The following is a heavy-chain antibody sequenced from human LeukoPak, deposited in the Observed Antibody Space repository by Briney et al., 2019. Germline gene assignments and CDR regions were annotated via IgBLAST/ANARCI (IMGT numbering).Heavy chain of an antibody. V-gene: IGHV4-59*01. CDR1: GGSISSYY. CDR3: ARVSGSSWSAEYFQH. Sequence: SETLSLTCTVSGGSISSYYWSWIRQPPGKGLEWIGYIYYSGSTNSNPSLKSRVTISVDTSKNQFSLMLSSVTAADTAVYYCARVSGSSWSAEYFQHWGQGTLVTVSS. J-gene: IGHJ1*01. D-gene: IGHD6-13*01. CDR2: IYYSGST.